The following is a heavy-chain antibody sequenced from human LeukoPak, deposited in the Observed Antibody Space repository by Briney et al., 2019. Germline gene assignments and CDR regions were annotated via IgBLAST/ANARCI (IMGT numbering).Heavy chain of an antibody. CDR3: VKVGDSGYGEYYQH. CDR2: ISSAGGTT. V-gene: IGHV3-64D*06. Sequence: PGGSLRLSCAASGFTFRDYPIHWVRQAPGEGLQYVSAISSAGGTTYYADSVRGRFTISRDNSKNTLYLQMSSLRAEDTALYYCVKVGDSGYGEYYQHWGQGTLVTVSS. CDR1: GFTFRDYP. D-gene: IGHD5-12*01. J-gene: IGHJ1*01.